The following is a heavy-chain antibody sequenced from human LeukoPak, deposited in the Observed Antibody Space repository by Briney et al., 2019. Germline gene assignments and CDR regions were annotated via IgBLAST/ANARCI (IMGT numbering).Heavy chain of an antibody. CDR1: GFTFSSYG. CDR3: AKDRVGIDWEPPDY. V-gene: IGHV3-30*18. Sequence: SGGSLRLSCAASGFTFSSYGMHWVRQAPGKGLEWVAVISYDGSNKYYADSAKGRFTISRDNSKNTLYLQMNSLRTEDTAVYYCAKDRVGIDWEPPDYWGQGTLVTVSS. CDR2: ISYDGSNK. D-gene: IGHD1-26*01. J-gene: IGHJ4*02.